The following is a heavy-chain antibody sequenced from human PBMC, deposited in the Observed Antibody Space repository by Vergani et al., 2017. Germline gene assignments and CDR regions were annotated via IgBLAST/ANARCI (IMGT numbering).Heavy chain of an antibody. V-gene: IGHV5-51*03. D-gene: IGHD2-2*02. J-gene: IGHJ5*02. CDR3: ARLTRDIVVVPAAIGWFDP. CDR1: GYSFTSYW. Sequence: EVQLVQSGAEVKKPGESLKISCKGSGYSFTSYWIGWVRQMPGKGLDWMGIIYPGDSDTRYSPSFQGQVTISADKSISTAYLQWSSLKASDTAIYYCARLTRDIVVVPAAIGWFDPWGQGTLVTVSS. CDR2: IYPGDSDT.